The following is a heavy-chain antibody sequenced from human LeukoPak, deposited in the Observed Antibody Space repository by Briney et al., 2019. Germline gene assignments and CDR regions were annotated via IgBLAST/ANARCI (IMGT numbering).Heavy chain of an antibody. CDR3: SRDQTPYY. Sequence: GGSLRLSCITSGFTFGDYAMTWVRQAPGKGLEWVGFIRSKVYGGTPEYAASVKGRFTISRNDSKGIAYLQMNGLKTEDTAVYYCSRDQTPYYWGQGTLVTVSS. J-gene: IGHJ4*02. CDR1: GFTFGDYA. V-gene: IGHV3-49*04. CDR2: IRSKVYGGTP.